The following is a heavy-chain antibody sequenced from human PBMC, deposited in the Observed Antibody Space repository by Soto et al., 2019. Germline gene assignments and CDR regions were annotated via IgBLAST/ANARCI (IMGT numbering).Heavy chain of an antibody. D-gene: IGHD3-10*01. CDR2: IYYSGST. Sequence: SATLSLTCTVSGGSISCFSWSGIRQPPGKGPEWIGYIYYSGSTNYNPSLKSRATISVDTSKNQFSLKLSSVTAADTAVYYCARVGREPYGSGSYTWFDPWGQGTLVTSPQ. J-gene: IGHJ5*02. CDR1: GGSISCFS. CDR3: ARVGREPYGSGSYTWFDP. V-gene: IGHV4-59*01.